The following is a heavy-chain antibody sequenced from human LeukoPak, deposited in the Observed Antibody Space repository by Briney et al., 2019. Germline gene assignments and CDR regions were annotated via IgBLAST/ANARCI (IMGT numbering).Heavy chain of an antibody. D-gene: IGHD2-15*01. Sequence: GGSLRLSCAASGFTFSSYAMSWVRQAPGKGLEWVSAISGSGGSTYYADSVKGRFAISRDNSKNTLYLQMNSLRAEDTAVYYCAKDLGRSGGSWRDAFDIWGQGTMVTVSS. V-gene: IGHV3-23*01. CDR1: GFTFSSYA. CDR2: ISGSGGST. J-gene: IGHJ3*02. CDR3: AKDLGRSGGSWRDAFDI.